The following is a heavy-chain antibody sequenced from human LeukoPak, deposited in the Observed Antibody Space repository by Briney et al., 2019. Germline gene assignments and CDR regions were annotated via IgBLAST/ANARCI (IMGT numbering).Heavy chain of an antibody. J-gene: IGHJ6*02. V-gene: IGHV3-74*01. CDR2: INGDGRNI. D-gene: IGHD3-9*01. CDR1: GFTFSSYA. Sequence: GGSLRLSCAASGFTFSSYAMSWVRQDPRKGLVWVSRINGDGRNINYADSVRGRFTISRDNAKNTLYLQMNTLRVEDTAVYYCTRDLMDYDVSTGLHHYYMDVWGQGTTVTVSS. CDR3: TRDLMDYDVSTGLHHYYMDV.